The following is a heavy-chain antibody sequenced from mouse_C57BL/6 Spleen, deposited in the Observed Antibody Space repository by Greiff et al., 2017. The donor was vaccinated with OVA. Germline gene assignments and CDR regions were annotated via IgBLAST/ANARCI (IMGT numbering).Heavy chain of an antibody. CDR2: IDPSDSYT. J-gene: IGHJ4*01. CDR3: ASYGSRYAMDY. D-gene: IGHD1-1*01. V-gene: IGHV1-69*01. CDR1: GYTFTSYW. Sequence: VQLQQPGAELVMPGASVKLSCKASGYTFTSYWMHWVKQRPGQGLEWIGEIDPSDSYTNYNQKFKGKSTLAVDKSSSTAYMQLSSLTSEDSAVYYCASYGSRYAMDYWGQGTSVTVSS.